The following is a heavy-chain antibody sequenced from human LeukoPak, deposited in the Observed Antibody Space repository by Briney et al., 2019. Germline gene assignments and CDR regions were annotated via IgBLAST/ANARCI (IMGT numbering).Heavy chain of an antibody. J-gene: IGHJ4*02. V-gene: IGHV4-59*08. CDR3: ARLFQLSDSSDS. CDR2: IYYSGST. D-gene: IGHD3-22*01. CDR1: GGSISSYY. Sequence: SETLSLTCTVSGGSISSYYWSWIRQPPGKGLEWIGYIYYSGSTNYNPSLKSRVTISVDTSKNQFSLELSSVTAADTAVYYCARLFQLSDSSDSWGQGTLVTVSS.